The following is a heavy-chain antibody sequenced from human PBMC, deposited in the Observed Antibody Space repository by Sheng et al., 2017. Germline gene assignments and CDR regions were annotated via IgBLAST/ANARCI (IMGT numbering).Heavy chain of an antibody. CDR1: GFTFSAHW. D-gene: IGHD1-26*01. CDR3: ARDLNWDSY. CDR2: INYDGSER. V-gene: IGHV3-7*01. Sequence: EVHLVESGGGLVQPGGSLRLSCAASGFTFSAHWMTWVRQAPGKGLEWVANINYDGSERYYLDSVRGRFTISRDNADNSLYLQMNSLRVEDTAIYYCARDLNWDSYWGQGALVTVSS. J-gene: IGHJ4*02.